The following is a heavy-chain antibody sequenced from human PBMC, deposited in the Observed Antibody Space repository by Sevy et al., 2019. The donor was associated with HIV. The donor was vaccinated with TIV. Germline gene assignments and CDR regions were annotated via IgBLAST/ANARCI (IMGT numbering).Heavy chain of an antibody. J-gene: IGHJ4*02. CDR3: AHRRDDTVVMVYGDFDY. Sequence: SGPTLVKPTQTLTLTCTLSGFSLATSGVGVGWIRQPPGKALEWLALIYWDDDKRYSPSLKSRLTITKDSSKNQLVITMTNMDPVDTATYYCAHRRDDTVVMVYGDFDYWGQGALVTVSS. CDR1: GFSLATSGVG. V-gene: IGHV2-5*02. CDR2: IYWDDDK. D-gene: IGHD2-8*01.